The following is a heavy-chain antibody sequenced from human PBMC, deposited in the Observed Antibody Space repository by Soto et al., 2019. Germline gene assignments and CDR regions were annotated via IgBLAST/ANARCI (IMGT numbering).Heavy chain of an antibody. Sequence: QVQLVESGGGVVQPGRSLRLSCAASGFTFSSYGMHWVRQAPGKGLEWVAVIWYDGSNKYYADSVKGRFTISRDNSKNTLYLQMNSLRAEDTAVYYCARGRGGSSWPYYYGMDVWGQGTTVTVSS. J-gene: IGHJ6*02. D-gene: IGHD6-13*01. CDR1: GFTFSSYG. CDR2: IWYDGSNK. CDR3: ARGRGGSSWPYYYGMDV. V-gene: IGHV3-33*01.